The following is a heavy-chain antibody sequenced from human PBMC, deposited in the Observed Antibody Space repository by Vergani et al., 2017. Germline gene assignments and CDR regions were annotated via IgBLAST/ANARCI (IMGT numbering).Heavy chain of an antibody. CDR3: ARGGGIAARPWGFGFDY. J-gene: IGHJ4*02. V-gene: IGHV3-30-3*01. CDR1: GFTLSSYA. CDR2: ISYDGSNK. Sequence: QVQLVESGGGVVQPGRSLRLSCAASGFTLSSYAMHWVRQAPGKGLEWVAGISYDGSNKYYADSVKGRFTISRDNSKNTLYLQMNSLRVEETAVYYCARGGGIAARPWGFGFDYWGQGTLVTVSS. D-gene: IGHD6-6*01.